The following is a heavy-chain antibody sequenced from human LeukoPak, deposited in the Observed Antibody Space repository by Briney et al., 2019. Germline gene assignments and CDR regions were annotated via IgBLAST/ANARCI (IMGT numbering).Heavy chain of an antibody. Sequence: ASVKVSCKASGYTFTGYYMHWVRQAPGQGLEWMGIIDPSGGSTSYAQKFQGRVTMTRDTSTSTVYMELSSLRSEDTAVYYCARDFSGDYYFDYWGQGTLVTVSS. V-gene: IGHV1-46*01. CDR1: GYTFTGYY. CDR3: ARDFSGDYYFDY. CDR2: IDPSGGST. D-gene: IGHD7-27*01. J-gene: IGHJ4*02.